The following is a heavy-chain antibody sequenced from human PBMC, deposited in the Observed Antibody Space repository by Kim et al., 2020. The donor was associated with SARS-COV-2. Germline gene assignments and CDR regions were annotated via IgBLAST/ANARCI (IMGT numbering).Heavy chain of an antibody. CDR2: IDYSGTS. Sequence: SESLSLTCTVSGGSISSGGYYWSWIRQNSGKGLEWSGYIDYSGTSYYKAALKSRVSMSEDTSKNQFSLRLSSVNVADTAVYYCARVMAMGGGVPFDYWG. D-gene: IGHD3-10*01. CDR1: GGSISSGGYY. CDR3: ARVMAMGGGVPFDY. V-gene: IGHV4-31*03. J-gene: IGHJ4*01.